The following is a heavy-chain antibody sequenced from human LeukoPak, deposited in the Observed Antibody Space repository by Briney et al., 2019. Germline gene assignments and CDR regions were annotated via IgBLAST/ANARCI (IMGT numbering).Heavy chain of an antibody. V-gene: IGHV3-53*01. Sequence: GGSLRLSCAVSGLTISNNYMSWVRQPPGKGLEWVSVICPDGSSYYTDSVKGRFTISRDNSKNTVYLQMNSLRVDDTAVYFCARDRIGRSKDHWGQGSLVTVSS. J-gene: IGHJ4*02. CDR2: ICPDGSS. CDR1: GLTISNNY. CDR3: ARDRIGRSKDH. D-gene: IGHD1-14*01.